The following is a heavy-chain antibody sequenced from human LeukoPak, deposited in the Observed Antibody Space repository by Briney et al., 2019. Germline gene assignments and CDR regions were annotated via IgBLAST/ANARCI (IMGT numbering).Heavy chain of an antibody. CDR1: GFTLTSYA. J-gene: IGHJ4*02. Sequence: AGGSLRLSCAASGFTLTSYAMSWVRQAPGKGLEWLSAIHGGGATFYSHSVRGRFTISRDTSKNTLYLQMNSLRAEDTALYYCAKAQKYTCDLDYWGQGTLVTVSS. CDR2: IHGGGAT. D-gene: IGHD1-20*01. V-gene: IGHV3-23*01. CDR3: AKAQKYTCDLDY.